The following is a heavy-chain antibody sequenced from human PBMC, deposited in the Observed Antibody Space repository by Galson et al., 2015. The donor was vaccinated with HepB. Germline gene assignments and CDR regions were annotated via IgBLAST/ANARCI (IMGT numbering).Heavy chain of an antibody. Sequence: SVKVSCKASGYTFTSYYMHWERQAPGQGLEWMGIINPSGGSTSYAQKFQGRVTMTRDTSTSTVYMELSSLRSEDTAVYYCARAPRGGYSYGELDYWGQGTLVTVSS. D-gene: IGHD5-18*01. V-gene: IGHV1-46*01. CDR1: GYTFTSYY. J-gene: IGHJ4*02. CDR2: INPSGGST. CDR3: ARAPRGGYSYGELDY.